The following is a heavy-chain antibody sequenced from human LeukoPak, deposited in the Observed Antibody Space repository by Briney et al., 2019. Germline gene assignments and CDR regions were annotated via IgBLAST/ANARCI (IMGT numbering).Heavy chain of an antibody. CDR2: ISGSSSTI. J-gene: IGHJ4*02. CDR3: ARDPKYYYDSSGYPLY. V-gene: IGHV3-48*01. CDR1: GFTFRSLS. Sequence: GGSLRLSCAGSGFTFRSLSMTWVRQAPGKGLEWISYISGSSSTIHYADSVKGRFTISRDNDKNSLYLEMNSLRAEDTAVYYCARDPKYYYDSSGYPLYWGQGTLVTVSS. D-gene: IGHD3-22*01.